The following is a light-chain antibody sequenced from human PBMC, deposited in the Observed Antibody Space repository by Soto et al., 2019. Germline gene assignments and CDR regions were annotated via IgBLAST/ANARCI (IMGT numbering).Light chain of an antibody. CDR1: SSDVGAYDS. CDR2: GVS. J-gene: IGLJ1*01. V-gene: IGLV2-14*03. Sequence: QSALTQPASVSGSPGQSIAISCTGTSSDVGAYDSVCWYQQHPGKAPKLIIFGVSNRPSGVSNRFSGHKSGNTASLTISGLQAEDEADYYCSSYTGDSSYVFGTGTKV. CDR3: SSYTGDSSYV.